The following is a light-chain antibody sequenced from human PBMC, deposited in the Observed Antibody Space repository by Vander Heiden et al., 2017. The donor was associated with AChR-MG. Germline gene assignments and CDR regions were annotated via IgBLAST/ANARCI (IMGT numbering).Light chain of an antibody. Sequence: EIVLPQSPGTLSFSRGERATPSCRASQSVSSSYLAWYQQKPGQAPRLLIYGASSSATGIPDRFSGSGSGTDFTLTISRLEPEDFAVYYCQQSPYTFGQGTKLEIK. CDR3: QQSPYT. CDR2: GAS. CDR1: QSVSSSY. V-gene: IGKV3-20*01. J-gene: IGKJ2*01.